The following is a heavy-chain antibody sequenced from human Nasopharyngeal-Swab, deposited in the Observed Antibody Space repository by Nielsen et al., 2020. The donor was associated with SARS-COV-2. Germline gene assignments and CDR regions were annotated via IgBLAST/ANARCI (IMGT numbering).Heavy chain of an antibody. CDR1: GGSISNYY. D-gene: IGHD2-21*02. CDR2: ISYTGST. Sequence: SETLSLTCTVSGGSISNYYWSWIRQPPGKGLEWIGYISYTGSTNYNPSLKGRVTISLDTSKTQFSLKLRSVTAADTAVYYCARHYGHVVVTDNWFDPWGQGTLVTVSS. CDR3: ARHYGHVVVTDNWFDP. J-gene: IGHJ5*02. V-gene: IGHV4-59*08.